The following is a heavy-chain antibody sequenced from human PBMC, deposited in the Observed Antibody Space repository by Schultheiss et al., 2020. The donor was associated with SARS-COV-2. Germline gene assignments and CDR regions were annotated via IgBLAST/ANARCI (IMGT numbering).Heavy chain of an antibody. CDR1: GFTFSSYS. CDR3: AREGYSSSYYYMDV. Sequence: GGSLRLSCAASGFTFSSYSMNWVRQAPGKGLEWVSAISGSGGSTYYADSVKGRFTISRDNSKNTLYLQMNSLRAEDTAVYYCAREGYSSSYYYMDVWGKGTTVTVSS. J-gene: IGHJ6*03. CDR2: ISGSGGST. V-gene: IGHV3-23*01. D-gene: IGHD6-13*01.